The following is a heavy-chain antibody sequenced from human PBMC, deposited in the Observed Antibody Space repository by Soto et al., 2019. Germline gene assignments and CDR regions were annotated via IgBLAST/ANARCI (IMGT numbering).Heavy chain of an antibody. CDR3: ATETSTWGC. CDR2: IKQDGSER. D-gene: IGHD7-27*01. J-gene: IGHJ4*02. V-gene: IGHV3-7*05. Sequence: EVQLVESGGGLVQPGGSLRLSCVASGFALSNYWINWVRQAPGKGLEWVAIIKQDGSERNYVDSVKGRFTISRDNARNSLYLQMNSLRAEDTAAYYCATETSTWGCWGQGTLVTVSS. CDR1: GFALSNYW.